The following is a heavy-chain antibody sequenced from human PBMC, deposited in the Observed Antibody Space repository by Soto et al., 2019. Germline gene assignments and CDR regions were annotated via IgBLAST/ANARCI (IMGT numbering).Heavy chain of an antibody. Sequence: GGSLRLSCAASGFTFSNYAMSWVRQAPGKGLEWVSAIGTRDDIFYADSVKGRFTISRDDSKNTLYLHMNSLRAEDTALYYCEKVLGSSGFHYNCFDPWGREPLVTVSS. CDR3: EKVLGSSGFHYNCFDP. V-gene: IGHV3-23*01. D-gene: IGHD6-6*01. J-gene: IGHJ5*02. CDR1: GFTFSNYA. CDR2: IGTRDDI.